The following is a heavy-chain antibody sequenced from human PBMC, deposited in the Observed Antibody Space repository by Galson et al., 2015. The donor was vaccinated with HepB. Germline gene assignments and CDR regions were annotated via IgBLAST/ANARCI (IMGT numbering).Heavy chain of an antibody. CDR3: ARDRDYRFDF. CDR2: ISSNGGNT. CDR1: GYTFTING. V-gene: IGHV1-18*01. D-gene: IGHD4/OR15-4a*01. J-gene: IGHJ4*02. Sequence: SVKVSCKASGYTFTINGISWVRQTPGQGLEWLGWISSNGGNTKYAQKYQGRITLTRDTSASTAYLELRNLRSDDTAMYYCARDRDYRFDFWGQGTLVTVSS.